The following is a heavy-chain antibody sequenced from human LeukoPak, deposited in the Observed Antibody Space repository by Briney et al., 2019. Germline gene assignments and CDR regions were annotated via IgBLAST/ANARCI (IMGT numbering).Heavy chain of an antibody. CDR1: GFTFSSYW. CDR3: VRDNSRGQSLGVIY. D-gene: IGHD3-22*01. CDR2: INADSSTI. Sequence: PGGSLRLSCAASGFTFSSYWLNWVRQAPGKGLEWISYINADSSTIQYADSVRGRFTTSRDNAKNSLYLQMNSLRAEDTAVYYCVRDNSRGQSLGVIYWGQGSLVTVSS. J-gene: IGHJ4*02. V-gene: IGHV3-48*01.